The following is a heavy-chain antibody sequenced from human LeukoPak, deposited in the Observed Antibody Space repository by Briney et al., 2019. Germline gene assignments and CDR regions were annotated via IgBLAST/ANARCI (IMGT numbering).Heavy chain of an antibody. J-gene: IGHJ4*02. D-gene: IGHD1-26*01. V-gene: IGHV3-74*01. Sequence: GGSLRLSCAASGFTFSSYWMHWVRQAPGKGLVWVSRINTDGSSTSYADSVKGRFTISRDNAKNTLYLQMNSLRAEDTAVYYCARVQRVGASPIDYWGQGTLVTVSS. CDR1: GFTFSSYW. CDR2: INTDGSST. CDR3: ARVQRVGASPIDY.